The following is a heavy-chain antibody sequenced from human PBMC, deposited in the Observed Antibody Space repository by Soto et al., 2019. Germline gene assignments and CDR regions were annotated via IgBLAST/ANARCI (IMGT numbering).Heavy chain of an antibody. CDR2: ISSSSTI. J-gene: IGHJ6*02. V-gene: IGHV3-48*02. CDR1: GFTFSSYS. Sequence: GGSLRLSCAASGFTFSSYSMNWVRQAPGKGLEWVSYISSSSTIYYADSVKGRFTISRDNAKNSLYLQMNSLRDEDTAVYYCASRYVNYYYGMDVWGPGTTVTVSS. CDR3: ASRYVNYYYGMDV. D-gene: IGHD3-16*01.